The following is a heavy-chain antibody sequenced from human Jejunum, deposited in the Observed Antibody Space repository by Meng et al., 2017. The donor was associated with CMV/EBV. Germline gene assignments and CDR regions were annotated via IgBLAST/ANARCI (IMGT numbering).Heavy chain of an antibody. CDR3: ARGVRMGSTREYSFDF. CDR1: GYTFTGYY. Sequence: QVQLVQSGAEVAKLXXLVQVSCQASGYTFTGYYLHWVRQVPGQGLEWMGGINPKSGGTKFAQNFQGRVSMTRDTSINTAFMELSRLRSDDTAVYFCARGVRMGSTREYSFDFWGQGTLVHVSS. V-gene: IGHV1-2*02. J-gene: IGHJ4*02. CDR2: INPKSGGT. D-gene: IGHD2/OR15-2a*01.